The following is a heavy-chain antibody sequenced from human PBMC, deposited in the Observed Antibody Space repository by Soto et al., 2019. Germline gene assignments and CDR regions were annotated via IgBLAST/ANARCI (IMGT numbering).Heavy chain of an antibody. CDR1: GVSISSGNW. CDR3: ARLVYDTRLNYMYFDF. D-gene: IGHD3-10*01. Sequence: SETLSLTCAVSGVSISSGNWWTWVRQSPQRGLEYIGEIFHDGTANYYPSFERRVAISVDTSKNQFSLKLTSVTAADTAIYFCARLVYDTRLNYMYFDFWGQGTLVTVS. CDR2: IFHDGTA. V-gene: IGHV4-4*02. J-gene: IGHJ4*02.